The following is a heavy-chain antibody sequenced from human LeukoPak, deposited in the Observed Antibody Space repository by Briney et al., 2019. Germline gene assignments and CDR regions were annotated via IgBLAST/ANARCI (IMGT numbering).Heavy chain of an antibody. Sequence: GGSLRLSCAASGFTFSTYWMSWVRQAPGKGLEWVSTASYYVGKQYHADSVRGRFTVSRDNSRNTVSLQMSSLRVEDTGIYYCAKAGIGADGAGFLCEYWGQGTLVTVSS. CDR2: ASYYVGKQ. V-gene: IGHV3-23*01. CDR1: GFTFSTYW. D-gene: IGHD1-1*01. CDR3: AKAGIGADGAGFLCEY. J-gene: IGHJ4*02.